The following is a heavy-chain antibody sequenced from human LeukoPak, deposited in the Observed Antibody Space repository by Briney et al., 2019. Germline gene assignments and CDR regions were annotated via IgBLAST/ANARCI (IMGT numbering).Heavy chain of an antibody. Sequence: GGSLRLSCAASGFTFSSYAMNWARQAPGKGLEWVSAISGSGASTYYADSVKGRFTISRDNSKNTLYLQMNSLRAEDTAVYYCAREPVYYDSSGYYYYYYGMDVWGQGTTVTVSS. D-gene: IGHD3-22*01. CDR1: GFTFSSYA. CDR3: AREPVYYDSSGYYYYYYGMDV. CDR2: ISGSGAST. V-gene: IGHV3-23*01. J-gene: IGHJ6*02.